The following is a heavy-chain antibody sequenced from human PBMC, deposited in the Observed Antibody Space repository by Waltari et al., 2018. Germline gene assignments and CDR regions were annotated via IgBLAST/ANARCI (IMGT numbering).Heavy chain of an antibody. Sequence: QVQLVQSGAEVKKPGSSVKVSCKASGGTFSSYAISWVRQAPGQGLEWMGRIIPILGIENYAQKFQGRVTITADKSTSTAYMELSSLRSEDTAVYYCASSYYDFWSGDYWGQGTLVTVSS. D-gene: IGHD3-3*01. CDR3: ASSYYDFWSGDY. J-gene: IGHJ4*02. CDR1: GGTFSSYA. CDR2: IIPILGIE. V-gene: IGHV1-69*04.